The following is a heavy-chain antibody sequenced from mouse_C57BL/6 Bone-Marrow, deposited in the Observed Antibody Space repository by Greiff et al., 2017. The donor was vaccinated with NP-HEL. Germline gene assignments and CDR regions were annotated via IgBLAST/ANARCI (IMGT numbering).Heavy chain of an antibody. D-gene: IGHD2-14*01. Sequence: QVQLQQPGAELVKPGASVKLSCKASGYTFTSYWMHWVKQRPGQGLEWIGMIHPNSGSTNYNEKFKSKATLTVDKSSSTAYMQLSSLTSEDSAVYYCARRRGTPYWYFDVWGTGTTVTVSS. CDR2: IHPNSGST. CDR3: ARRRGTPYWYFDV. J-gene: IGHJ1*03. V-gene: IGHV1-64*01. CDR1: GYTFTSYW.